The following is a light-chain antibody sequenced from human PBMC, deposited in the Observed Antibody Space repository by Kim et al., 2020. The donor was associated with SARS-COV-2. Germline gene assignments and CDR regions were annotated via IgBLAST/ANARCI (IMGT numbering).Light chain of an antibody. Sequence: DIQMTQSPSTLSASAGDRITITCRASQSISTWLAWYQQKPGKAPKLLIYKASTLQSGVPSRFSGSGSGADFILTVSNLQPDDFATYYCQQYDSFPWTFGQGTKVYIK. CDR2: KAS. V-gene: IGKV1-5*03. CDR1: QSISTW. J-gene: IGKJ1*01. CDR3: QQYDSFPWT.